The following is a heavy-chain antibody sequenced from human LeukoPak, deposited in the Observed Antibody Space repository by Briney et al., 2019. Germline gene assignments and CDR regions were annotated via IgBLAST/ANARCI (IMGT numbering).Heavy chain of an antibody. CDR3: AKGGAYNWNDGGWFDP. V-gene: IGHV3-23*01. CDR2: ISGSGGST. Sequence: PGGSLRLSCAASGFTFSSYAMSWVRQAPGKGLEWVSAISGSGGSTYYADSVKGRFTISRDNSKTTLYLQMNSLRAEHTAVYYCAKGGAYNWNDGGWFDPWGQGTLVTVSS. D-gene: IGHD1-20*01. CDR1: GFTFSSYA. J-gene: IGHJ5*02.